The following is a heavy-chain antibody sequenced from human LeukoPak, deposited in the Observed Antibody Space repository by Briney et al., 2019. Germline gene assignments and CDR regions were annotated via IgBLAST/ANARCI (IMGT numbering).Heavy chain of an antibody. J-gene: IGHJ6*03. V-gene: IGHV3-7*01. CDR2: IKQDGSEK. CDR1: GFTFSSYW. D-gene: IGHD6-19*01. CDR3: ARDPGSGWPTYYYYYMDV. Sequence: TGGSLRLSCAASGFTFSSYWMSWVRQAPGKGLEWVANIKQDGSEKYYVDSVKGRFTISRDNAKNSLYLQMNSLRAEDTAVYYCARDPGSGWPTYYYYYMDVWGKGTTVTVSS.